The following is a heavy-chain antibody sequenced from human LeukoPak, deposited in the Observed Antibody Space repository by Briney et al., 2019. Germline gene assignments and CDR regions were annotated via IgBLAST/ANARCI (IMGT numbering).Heavy chain of an antibody. CDR3: ARGDNSEGAFDI. CDR2: INPNSGGT. Sequence: ASVKVSCKASGYTFTGYYMHWVRQAPGQGLEWMGWINPNSGGTNYAQKFRGRVTMTRDTSISIAYMELSRLRSDDTAVYYCARGDNSEGAFDIWGQGTMVTVSS. V-gene: IGHV1-2*02. J-gene: IGHJ3*02. CDR1: GYTFTGYY. D-gene: IGHD3-22*01.